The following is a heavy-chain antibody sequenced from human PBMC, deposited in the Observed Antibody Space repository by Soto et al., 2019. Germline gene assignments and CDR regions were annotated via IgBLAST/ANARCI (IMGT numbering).Heavy chain of an antibody. J-gene: IGHJ6*02. D-gene: IGHD2-15*01. CDR2: IGTAGDT. Sequence: GGSLRLSCAASGFTFRSYDMHWVRQATGKGLEWVSTIGTAGDTFYPGSVKGRFTISRENAKNSLFLQMNSLRAGDTAVYYCARGYCSGGSCYYYFYGLDVWGQGTTVNVS. V-gene: IGHV3-13*04. CDR3: ARGYCSGGSCYYYFYGLDV. CDR1: GFTFRSYD.